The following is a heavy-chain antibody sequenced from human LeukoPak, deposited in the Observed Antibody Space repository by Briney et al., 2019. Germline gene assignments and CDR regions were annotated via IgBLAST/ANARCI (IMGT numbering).Heavy chain of an antibody. Sequence: ASVKVSCKASGYTFTSYYMHWVRQAPGQGLEWMGIINPSGGSTSYAQKFQGRVTMTRDTSTSTVYMEPSSLRFEDTAVYYCARALGYSSSWYSFWFDPWGQGTLVTVSS. CDR3: ARALGYSSSWYSFWFDP. V-gene: IGHV1-46*01. J-gene: IGHJ5*02. CDR2: INPSGGST. D-gene: IGHD6-13*01. CDR1: GYTFTSYY.